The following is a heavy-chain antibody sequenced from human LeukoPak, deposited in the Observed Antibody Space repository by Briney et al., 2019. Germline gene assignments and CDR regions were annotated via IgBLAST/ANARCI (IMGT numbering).Heavy chain of an antibody. V-gene: IGHV1-69*04. CDR2: IIPILGIA. Sequence: PVKVSCKASGGTFSSYAISWVRQAPGQGLEWMGRIIPILGIANYAQKFQGRVTITADKSTSTAYMELSSLRSEDTAVYYCAREQLELRYYYGMDVWGQGTTVTVSS. CDR1: GGTFSSYA. CDR3: AREQLELRYYYGMDV. D-gene: IGHD1-1*01. J-gene: IGHJ6*02.